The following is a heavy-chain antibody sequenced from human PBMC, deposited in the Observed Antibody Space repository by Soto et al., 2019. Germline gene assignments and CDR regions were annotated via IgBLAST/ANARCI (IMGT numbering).Heavy chain of an antibody. D-gene: IGHD6-19*01. CDR3: ARPNISGPTLHALYI. CDR2: IYPADSDT. V-gene: IGHV5-51*01. Sequence: PGESLKISCLGSAYSFTNYWIGWVRQMPGKGLEWMGIIYPADSDTRYSPSFQGQVTISVDKSISTAYLQWSSLKASDTAMYFCARPNISGPTLHALYICGQGTLVTVSS. CDR1: AYSFTNYW. J-gene: IGHJ3*02.